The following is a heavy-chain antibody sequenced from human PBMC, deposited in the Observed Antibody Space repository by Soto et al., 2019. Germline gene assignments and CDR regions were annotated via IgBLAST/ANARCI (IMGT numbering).Heavy chain of an antibody. J-gene: IGHJ6*02. CDR3: ARDHGGYSGYDVYYYYGMDV. D-gene: IGHD5-12*01. Sequence: LRLSCAASGFTFSSYAMHWVRQAPGKGLEWVAVISYDGSNKYYADSVKGRFTISRDNSKNTLYLQMNSLRAEDTAVYYCARDHGGYSGYDVYYYYGMDVWGQGTTVTVSS. CDR1: GFTFSSYA. V-gene: IGHV3-30-3*01. CDR2: ISYDGSNK.